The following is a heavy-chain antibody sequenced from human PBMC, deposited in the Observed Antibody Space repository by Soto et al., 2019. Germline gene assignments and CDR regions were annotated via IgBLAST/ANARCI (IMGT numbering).Heavy chain of an antibody. CDR1: GGSFSGYY. CDR3: ARGYSRRTRGYSGYDPLRPVQIIKYYFDY. J-gene: IGHJ4*02. V-gene: IGHV4-34*01. Sequence: LAASETLSLTCAVYGGSFSGYYWSWIRQPPGKGLEWIGEINHSGSTNYNPSLKSRVTISVDTSKNQFSLKLSSVTAADTAVYYCARGYSRRTRGYSGYDPLRPVQIIKYYFDYWGQGTLVTVSS. CDR2: INHSGST. D-gene: IGHD5-12*01.